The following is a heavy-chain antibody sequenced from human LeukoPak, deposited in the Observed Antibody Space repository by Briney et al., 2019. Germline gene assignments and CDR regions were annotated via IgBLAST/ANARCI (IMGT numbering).Heavy chain of an antibody. V-gene: IGHV3-15*01. J-gene: IGHJ3*02. CDR3: STPIAAAGTRAFDI. CDR1: GFTFSNVW. D-gene: IGHD6-13*01. Sequence: GRSLRLSCAASGFTFSNVWMNWVRQAPGKGLEWVGRIKSKTDGGTTDYAAPVKGRFMISRDDSKNTLYLQMNSLKTEDTAVYYCSTPIAAAGTRAFDIWGQGTMVIVSS. CDR2: IKSKTDGGTT.